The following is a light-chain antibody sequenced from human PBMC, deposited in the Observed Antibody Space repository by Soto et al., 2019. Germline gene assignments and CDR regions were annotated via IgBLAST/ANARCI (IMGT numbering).Light chain of an antibody. J-gene: IGLJ1*01. CDR3: CSYAGSSTYV. V-gene: IGLV2-23*01. Sequence: QSALAQPASVSGSPGQSITISCTGTNSDVGGYNFVSCYQQRPDKAPKVIIYEGSKRPSGVSNRFSGSKSGNTASLTISGLQAEDEADYYCCSYAGSSTYVFGTGTKVTVL. CDR2: EGS. CDR1: NSDVGGYNF.